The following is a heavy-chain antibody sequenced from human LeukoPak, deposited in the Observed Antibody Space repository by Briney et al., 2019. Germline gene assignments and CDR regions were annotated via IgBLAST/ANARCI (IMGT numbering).Heavy chain of an antibody. V-gene: IGHV3-11*01. CDR1: GLSFSDYY. Sequence: GGSLRLSCAASGLSFSDYYMSWIRQAPGKGLEWVSYISGSGSTTSYADSVKGRFTISRNNAKSSLYLQMNSLRAEDTAVYYCASVHYYALDYWGQGTLVTVSS. J-gene: IGHJ4*02. CDR2: ISGSGSTT. CDR3: ASVHYYALDY. D-gene: IGHD3-10*01.